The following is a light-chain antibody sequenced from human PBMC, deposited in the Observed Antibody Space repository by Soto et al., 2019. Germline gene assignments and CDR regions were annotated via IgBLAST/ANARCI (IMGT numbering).Light chain of an antibody. CDR3: HQYGSSPIT. J-gene: IGKJ5*01. CDR2: GAS. V-gene: IGKV3-20*01. CDR1: QSVSSF. Sequence: EIGLTQSPATLSLSPGERATLSCRASQSVSSFLVWYQQKPGQAPRLLIYGASSRATGIPDRFSGSGSGTDFTLTISRLEPEDFAVYYCHQYGSSPITFGQGTRREI.